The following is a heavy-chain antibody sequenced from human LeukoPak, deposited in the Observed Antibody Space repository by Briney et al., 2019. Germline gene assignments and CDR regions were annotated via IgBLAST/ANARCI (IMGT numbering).Heavy chain of an antibody. CDR3: ARIGPILGAAWVDY. CDR1: GYSISSNHW. Sequence: PSDTLSLTCAVSGYSISSNHWWGWIRQPPGKRLEWIGYIFYAGSTYYNPSLKSRFTMSVDTSKNQFSLRLSSVTAVDTAVYYCARIGPILGAAWVDYWGQGTLVSVSS. CDR2: IFYAGST. D-gene: IGHD3-3*02. V-gene: IGHV4-28*01. J-gene: IGHJ4*02.